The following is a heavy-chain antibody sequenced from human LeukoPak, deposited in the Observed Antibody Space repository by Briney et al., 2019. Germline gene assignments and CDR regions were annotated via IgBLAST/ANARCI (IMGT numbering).Heavy chain of an antibody. Sequence: SETLSLTCIVSGGSISGYSWNWIRQSSGKGLEWIGYIYYDGATNYNPPLKSRVTISVDTSKNQFSLKLSSVSAADTAVYYCARHSSWPLFDYWGQGTLVTVSS. D-gene: IGHD6-13*01. CDR1: GGSISGYS. CDR3: ARHSSWPLFDY. CDR2: IYYDGAT. V-gene: IGHV4-59*08. J-gene: IGHJ4*02.